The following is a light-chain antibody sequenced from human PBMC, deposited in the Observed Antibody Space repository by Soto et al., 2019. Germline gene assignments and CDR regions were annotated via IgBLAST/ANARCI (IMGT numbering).Light chain of an antibody. CDR1: QSVSTS. CDR3: QQYNNWWT. CDR2: GAS. Sequence: EILMTQSPATLSVSPGERATLSCRASQSVSTSLAWYQQKPGQAPRLLISGASTRAAGVPARFSGSGSETVFTITISSLQSEDFAVYYRQQYNNWWTFGQGTKVEIK. J-gene: IGKJ1*01. V-gene: IGKV3-15*01.